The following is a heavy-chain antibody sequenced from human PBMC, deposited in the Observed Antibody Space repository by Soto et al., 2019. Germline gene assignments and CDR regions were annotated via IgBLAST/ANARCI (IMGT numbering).Heavy chain of an antibody. CDR1: GFTFSTYA. CDR2: ISANGQGI. CDR3: AKDRNYPRDQFHY. J-gene: IGHJ4*02. D-gene: IGHD1-7*01. V-gene: IGHV3-23*01. Sequence: GGAQRVLSAASGFTFSTYARSRVRQAPGKGLEWVSAISANGQGIYYADSVRGRFTISRDNSKNTIFLHMDSLRAEDTAVYYCAKDRNYPRDQFHYWGQGTLVTVSS.